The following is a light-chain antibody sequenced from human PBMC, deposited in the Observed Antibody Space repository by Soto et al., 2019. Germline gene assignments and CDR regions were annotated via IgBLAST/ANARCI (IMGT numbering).Light chain of an antibody. Sequence: DIQMTQSPSSLSASERDRVTITCRASQSISSYLNWYQQKPGKAPKLLIYAASSLQSGVPSRLSGSGSGTDFTLTVSSLQPEDFATYFCQQSYSTPRTFGQGTKVDIK. J-gene: IGKJ1*01. V-gene: IGKV1-39*01. CDR1: QSISSY. CDR2: AAS. CDR3: QQSYSTPRT.